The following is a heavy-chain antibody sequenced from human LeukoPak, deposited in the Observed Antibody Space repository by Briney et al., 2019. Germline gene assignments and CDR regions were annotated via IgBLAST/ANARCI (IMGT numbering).Heavy chain of an antibody. D-gene: IGHD2-15*01. J-gene: IGHJ4*02. CDR2: ISYDGRNK. Sequence: PGRSLRLSCAVSGCTFSNYAMHWVRQAPGKGLEWVALISYDGRNKYYADSVQGRFTVSRDNAKSTLYLQMNSPRGEDTAVYYCARDPALYCTGGSCREYYFDYWGQGALVTVSS. CDR1: GCTFSNYA. V-gene: IGHV3-30*04. CDR3: ARDPALYCTGGSCREYYFDY.